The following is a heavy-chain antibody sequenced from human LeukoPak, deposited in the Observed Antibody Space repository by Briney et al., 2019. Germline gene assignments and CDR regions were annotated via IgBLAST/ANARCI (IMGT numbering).Heavy chain of an antibody. D-gene: IGHD3-16*01. Sequence: GGSLRLSCAASGFTVSSNYMSWVRQAPGKGLEWVSVIYSGGSTYYADSVKGRFTISRDNSKNTLYLQMNSLRAEDTAVYYCAIENLFEGGYFDLWGRGTLVTVSS. CDR3: AIENLFEGGYFDL. J-gene: IGHJ2*01. CDR1: GFTVSSNY. CDR2: IYSGGST. V-gene: IGHV3-53*01.